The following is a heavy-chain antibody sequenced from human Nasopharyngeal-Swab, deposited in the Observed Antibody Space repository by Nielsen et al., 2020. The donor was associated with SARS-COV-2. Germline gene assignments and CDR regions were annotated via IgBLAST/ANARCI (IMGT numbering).Heavy chain of an antibody. V-gene: IGHV4-4*02. J-gene: IGHJ6*03. CDR1: GGSISSSNW. CDR2: IYHSGST. CDR3: ARGIAAAGTRFHYYYYYYMDV. D-gene: IGHD6-13*01. Sequence: SETLSLTCAVPGGSISSSNWWSLVRQPPGKGLEWIGEIYHSGSTNYNPSLKSRVTISVDKSKNQFSLKLSSVTAADTAVYYCARGIAAAGTRFHYYYYYYMDVWGKGTTVTVSS.